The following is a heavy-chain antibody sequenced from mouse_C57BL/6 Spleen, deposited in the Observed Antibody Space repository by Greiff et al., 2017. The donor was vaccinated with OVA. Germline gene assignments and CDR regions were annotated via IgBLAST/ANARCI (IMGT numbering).Heavy chain of an antibody. J-gene: IGHJ2*01. CDR1: GFTFTAYY. CDR3: ARYRGDYDQYCFDY. Sequence: EVKLVESGGGLVQPGGSLSLSCAASGFTFTAYYMSWVRQPPGKALEWFGFIRNKANGSTTEYSVSVTGRFTISRDNSQSILYLQMNALRAEDSATYYCARYRGDYDQYCFDYWGQGTTLTVSS. D-gene: IGHD2-4*01. CDR2: IRNKANGSTT. V-gene: IGHV7-3*01.